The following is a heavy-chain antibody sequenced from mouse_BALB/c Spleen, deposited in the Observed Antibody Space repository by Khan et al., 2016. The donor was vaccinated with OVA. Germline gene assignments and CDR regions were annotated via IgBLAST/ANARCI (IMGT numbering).Heavy chain of an antibody. CDR1: GYTFTSYW. V-gene: IGHV1S81*02. CDR2: INPSNGRT. CDR3: ARSTMITTEFAY. J-gene: IGHJ3*01. D-gene: IGHD2-4*01. Sequence: QVQLQQSGAELVKPGASVKLSCKASGYTFTSYWMHWVKQRPGQGLEWIGEINPSNGRTNYNDKFKSKATLTVDKSSNTAYMQLSSLTSEDSSVYYCARSTMITTEFAYWGQGTLVTVSA.